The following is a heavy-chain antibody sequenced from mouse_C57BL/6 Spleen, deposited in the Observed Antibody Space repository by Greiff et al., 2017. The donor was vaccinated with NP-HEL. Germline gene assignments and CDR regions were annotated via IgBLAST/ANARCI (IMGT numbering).Heavy chain of an antibody. CDR2: IHPNSGST. V-gene: IGHV1-64*01. J-gene: IGHJ4*01. CDR1: GYTFTSYW. CDR3: ARTDRSGYEDYAMDY. Sequence: VQLQQSGAELVKPGASVKLSCKASGYTFTSYWMHWVKQRPGQGLEWIGMIHPNSGSTNYNEKFKSKATLTVDKSSSTAYMQLSSLTSEDSAVYSCARTDRSGYEDYAMDYWGQGTSVTVSS. D-gene: IGHD3-2*02.